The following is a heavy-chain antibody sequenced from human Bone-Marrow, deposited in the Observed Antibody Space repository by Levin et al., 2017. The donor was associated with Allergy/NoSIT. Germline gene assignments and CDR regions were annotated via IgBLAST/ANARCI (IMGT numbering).Heavy chain of an antibody. V-gene: IGHV3-48*01. J-gene: IGHJ4*02. CDR3: AVYMDSADFNGVLGTY. Sequence: ASVKVSCAASGFTFSSYNMNWVRQAPGKGLEWVSYIRSSGSTMYYADSVKGRFTVSRDNAKNSLYLQMNSLRAEDTAVYYCAVYMDSADFNGVLGTYWGQGTLVTVSS. CDR2: IRSSGSTM. D-gene: IGHD5-18*01. CDR1: GFTFSSYN.